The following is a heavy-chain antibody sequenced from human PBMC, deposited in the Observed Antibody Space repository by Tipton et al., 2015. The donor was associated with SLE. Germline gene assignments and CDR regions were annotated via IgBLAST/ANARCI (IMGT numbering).Heavy chain of an antibody. D-gene: IGHD3-22*01. V-gene: IGHV4-38-2*01. CDR2: IYQSGNA. CDR1: GFSISSGYY. Sequence: GLGKPSETLSLSCDVSGFSISSGYYWGWIRQPPGKGLEWIGSIYQSGNAYYNPSLKSRISMSIDKFKNQRFLRLNDVTAADTAVYYCARHDYDDNGYYMHYFDYWGQGTLVTVSS. CDR3: ARHDYDDNGYYMHYFDY. J-gene: IGHJ4*02.